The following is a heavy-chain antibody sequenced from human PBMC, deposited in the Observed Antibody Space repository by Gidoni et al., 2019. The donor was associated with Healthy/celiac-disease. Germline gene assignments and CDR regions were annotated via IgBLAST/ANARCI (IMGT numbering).Heavy chain of an antibody. CDR1: GFTFSSYA. J-gene: IGHJ4*02. V-gene: IGHV3-30-3*01. D-gene: IGHD3-22*01. CDR2: ISYDRSNK. Sequence: QVQLVESGGGAVQPGRSLSLPCAAPGFTFSSYAMHWVRQAAGKGLEWVAVISYDRSNKYDADSEKGRFTISKDNSKNTLYLQMNSLRAEDTAVYYCARDQPIDSSGYYDYWGQGTLVTVSS. CDR3: ARDQPIDSSGYYDY.